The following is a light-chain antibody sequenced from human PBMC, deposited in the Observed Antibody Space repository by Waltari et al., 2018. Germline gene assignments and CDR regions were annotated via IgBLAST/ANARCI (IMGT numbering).Light chain of an antibody. J-gene: IGLJ2*01. CDR2: SRN. CDR3: AAWDDRLNGPV. CDR1: NSNIGSNT. Sequence: QSVLTQPPSASGTPGQRVTISCSGTNSNIGSNTVNWYQQVPGTAPKLPINSRNQRPSGVPDRFSGSKSGTSASLAISGLQSEDEADYFCAAWDDRLNGPVFGGGTQLTVL. V-gene: IGLV1-44*01.